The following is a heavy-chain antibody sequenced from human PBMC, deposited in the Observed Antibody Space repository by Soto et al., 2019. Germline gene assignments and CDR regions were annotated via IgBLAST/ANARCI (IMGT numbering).Heavy chain of an antibody. CDR1: SGSISSSNW. J-gene: IGHJ6*03. V-gene: IGHV4-4*02. D-gene: IGHD6-19*01. CDR3: AMAERRNYYYYMDV. Sequence: TETLSLTCAVSSGSISSSNWWSWGRQPPGKGLEWIGEIYHSGSTNYNPSLKSRVTISVDKSKNQFSLKLSSVTAADTAVYYCAMAERRNYYYYMDVWGKGTTVTVSS. CDR2: IYHSGST.